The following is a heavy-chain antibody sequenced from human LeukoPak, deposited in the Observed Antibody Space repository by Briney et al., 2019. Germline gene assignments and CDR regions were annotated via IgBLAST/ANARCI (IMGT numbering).Heavy chain of an antibody. CDR1: GGSIRSYH. CDR2: IHYTGST. J-gene: IGHJ3*02. Sequence: PSETLSLTCTVSGGSIRSYHWSWIRQPPGKGQEWIAFIHYTGSTNHNPSLKSRVTISEDTSKNQFSLNLSSVTAADTAVYYCARVGGSSSILSAFDIWGQGTMVTVSS. CDR3: ARVGGSSSILSAFDI. D-gene: IGHD6-6*01. V-gene: IGHV4-59*01.